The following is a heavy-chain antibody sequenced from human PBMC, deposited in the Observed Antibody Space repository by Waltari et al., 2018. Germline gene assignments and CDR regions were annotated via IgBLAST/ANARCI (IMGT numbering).Heavy chain of an antibody. CDR2: INHSGST. J-gene: IGHJ6*03. D-gene: IGHD6-6*01. Sequence: QVQLQQWGAGLLKPSETLSLTCAVYGGSFSGYYWSGIRQPPGKGLEWIGEINHSGSTNYNPSLKSRVTISVDTSKNQFSLKLSSVTAADTAVYYCARGRKGAARPSYYYYMDVWGKGTTVTVSS. CDR1: GGSFSGYY. CDR3: ARGRKGAARPSYYYYMDV. V-gene: IGHV4-34*01.